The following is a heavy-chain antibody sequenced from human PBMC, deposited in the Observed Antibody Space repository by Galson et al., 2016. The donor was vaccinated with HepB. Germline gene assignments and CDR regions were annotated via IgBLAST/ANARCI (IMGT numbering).Heavy chain of an antibody. Sequence: CAISGDSVTSDNTCWNWIRQSPSRGLEWLGRTYYRSTWFNDYADSVKSRITVTSDASKNQFPLQLDSVTPDDTATYFCTRGYMQNGMNVRGQGTTVTV. CDR2: TYYRSTWFN. CDR1: GDSVTSDNTC. D-gene: IGHD5-24*01. V-gene: IGHV6-1*01. CDR3: TRGYMQNGMNV. J-gene: IGHJ6*02.